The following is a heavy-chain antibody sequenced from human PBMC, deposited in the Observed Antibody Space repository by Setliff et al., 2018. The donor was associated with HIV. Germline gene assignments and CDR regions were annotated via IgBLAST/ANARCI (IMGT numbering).Heavy chain of an antibody. CDR1: GGSVSDTSYY. CDR3: VRMEATRPPRGLDY. J-gene: IGHJ4*02. CDR2: IYYSGST. V-gene: IGHV4-39*01. D-gene: IGHD6-6*01. Sequence: KPSETLSLTCTVSGGSVSDTSYYWSWIRQPTGKGLEWIGTIYYSGSTQYSPSFRSRVTISVDTSKNQFSLKVISVTAADTAVYYCVRMEATRPPRGLDYWGQGTLVTVSS.